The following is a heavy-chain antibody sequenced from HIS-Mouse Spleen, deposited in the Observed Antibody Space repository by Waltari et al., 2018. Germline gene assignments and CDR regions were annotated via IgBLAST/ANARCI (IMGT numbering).Heavy chain of an antibody. D-gene: IGHD7-27*01. CDR2: ISWNSGSI. CDR1: GFTFDDYA. Sequence: EVQLVESGGGLVQPGRSLRLSFAASGFTFDDYAMHWFRQAPGKGLEWVSGISWNSGSIGYADSVKGRFTISRDNAKNSLYLQMNSLRAGDTALYYCAKELGMGTILDYWGQGTLVTVSS. CDR3: AKELGMGTILDY. J-gene: IGHJ4*02. V-gene: IGHV3-9*01.